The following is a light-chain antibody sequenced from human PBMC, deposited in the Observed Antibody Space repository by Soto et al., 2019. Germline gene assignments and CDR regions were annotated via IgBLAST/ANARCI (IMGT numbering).Light chain of an antibody. CDR3: QQYNNWPTWT. J-gene: IGKJ1*01. CDR2: GAS. V-gene: IGKV3-15*01. CDR1: QSVSSN. Sequence: EIVRTQSPATLSVSPGERATLSCRASQSVSSNLAWYQQKSCQAPRLLIYGASIRAIGIPARFSGSGSGTEFILTISSLQSEDFAVYYCQQYNNWPTWTFGQGTKVDIK.